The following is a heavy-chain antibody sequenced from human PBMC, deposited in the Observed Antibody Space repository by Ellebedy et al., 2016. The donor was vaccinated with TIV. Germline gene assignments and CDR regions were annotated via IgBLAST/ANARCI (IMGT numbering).Heavy chain of an antibody. CDR2: MSFGQADE. Sequence: GGSLRLSCASSGFSFSTHAMHWVRQAPGKGLEWVAVMSFGQADEYYADSVKVRFTISRDNSKHTLYLQMNSLRVEDTALYYCARPQNAYGYLYSLDHWGQGTLVTVSS. J-gene: IGHJ4*02. D-gene: IGHD5-12*01. CDR1: GFSFSTHA. V-gene: IGHV3-30*04. CDR3: ARPQNAYGYLYSLDH.